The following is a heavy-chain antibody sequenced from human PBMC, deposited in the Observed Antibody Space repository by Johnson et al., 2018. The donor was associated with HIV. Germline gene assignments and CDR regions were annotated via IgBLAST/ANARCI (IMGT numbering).Heavy chain of an antibody. CDR2: IQFDGSHK. CDR3: ARGAPSGNYYVDAFDI. J-gene: IGHJ3*02. V-gene: IGHV3-30*02. D-gene: IGHD1-26*01. CDR1: GFTFDDYG. Sequence: QVQLVESGGGVVRPGGSLRLSCAAAGFTFDDYGMSWVRQAPGKGLEWVTFIQFDGSHKYSADFVKGRFTISRDTSKKSVFLQMNNLRPEDTAVYYCARGAPSGNYYVDAFDIWGQGTMVTVSS.